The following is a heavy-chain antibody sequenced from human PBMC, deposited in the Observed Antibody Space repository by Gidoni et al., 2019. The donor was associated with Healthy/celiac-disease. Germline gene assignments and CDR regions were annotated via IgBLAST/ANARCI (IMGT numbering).Heavy chain of an antibody. CDR1: GFTFSSYS. CDR3: ARDKDDFWSGPIDY. V-gene: IGHV3-48*02. Sequence: LSCAASGFTFSSYSMNWVRQAPGKGLEWVSYISSSSSTIYYADSVKGRFTISRDNAKNSLYLQMNSLRDEDTVVYYCARDKDDFWSGPIDYWGQGTLVTVSS. D-gene: IGHD3-3*01. J-gene: IGHJ4*02. CDR2: ISSSSSTI.